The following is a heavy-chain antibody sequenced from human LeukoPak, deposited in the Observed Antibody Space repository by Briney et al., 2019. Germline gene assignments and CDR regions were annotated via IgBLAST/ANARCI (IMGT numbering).Heavy chain of an antibody. V-gene: IGHV3-33*06. CDR1: GFSFSDFG. J-gene: IGHJ4*02. D-gene: IGHD5/OR15-5a*01. CDR2: IWYDGSNK. CDR3: AEDVSLDY. Sequence: GGSLRLSCAASGFSFSDFGMHWVRQAPGKGLEWVAVIWYDGSNKYYADSVKGRFTISRDNSKNTLYLQMNSLRAEDTAVYYCAEDVSLDYWGQGTLVTVSS.